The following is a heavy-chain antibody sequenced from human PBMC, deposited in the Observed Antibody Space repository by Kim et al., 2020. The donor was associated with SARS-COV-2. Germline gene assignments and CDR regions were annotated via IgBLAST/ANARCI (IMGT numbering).Heavy chain of an antibody. V-gene: IGHV1-18*01. J-gene: IGHJ3*02. CDR3: ARDQKPGAFDI. Sequence: KIQTRVRMTTDTSTSTAYLELRSLRSDDTAVYYCARDQKPGAFDIWGQGTMVTVSS.